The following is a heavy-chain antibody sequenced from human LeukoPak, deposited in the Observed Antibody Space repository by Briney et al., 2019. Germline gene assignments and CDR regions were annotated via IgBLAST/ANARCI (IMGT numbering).Heavy chain of an antibody. V-gene: IGHV3-23*05. CDR2: NYSGGDS. Sequence: PGGSLRLSCAASGFTFSNYAMTWVRQAPGRGLEWVSTNYSGGDSHYADSEKGRFTISRDNSKNTLYVQMNSLRAEDTAVYYCAKAGHYGSGSFYSYFDSWGQGTLVTVSS. CDR1: GFTFSNYA. D-gene: IGHD3-10*01. CDR3: AKAGHYGSGSFYSYFDS. J-gene: IGHJ4*02.